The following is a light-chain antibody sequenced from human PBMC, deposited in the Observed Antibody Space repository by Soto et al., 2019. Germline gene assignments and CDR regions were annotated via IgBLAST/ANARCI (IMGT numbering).Light chain of an antibody. CDR3: SSYTGSDTFV. CDR2: EVS. V-gene: IGLV2-8*01. CDR1: SSDIGAYNY. J-gene: IGLJ3*02. Sequence: QSALTQPPSASGSPGQSVTISCTGTSSDIGAYNYVSWYQQHPGKAPKLMIYEVSKRPSGVPDRFSGSKSGNTASLTVSGLQAEDEADYYCSSYTGSDTFVFGGGTQLTVL.